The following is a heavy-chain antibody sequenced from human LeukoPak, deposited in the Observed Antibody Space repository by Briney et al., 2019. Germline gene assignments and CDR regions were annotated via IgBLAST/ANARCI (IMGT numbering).Heavy chain of an antibody. Sequence: SVKVSCKASGGTFSRCAINWVRQAPGQGLEWMGRIIPILGITNYAQKFQGRVTITADKSTSTVYMELSSLRSEDTAVYYCASYSSGWYVEADAFDIWGQGTMVTVSS. CDR3: ASYSSGWYVEADAFDI. V-gene: IGHV1-69*04. D-gene: IGHD6-19*01. J-gene: IGHJ3*02. CDR1: GGTFSRCA. CDR2: IIPILGIT.